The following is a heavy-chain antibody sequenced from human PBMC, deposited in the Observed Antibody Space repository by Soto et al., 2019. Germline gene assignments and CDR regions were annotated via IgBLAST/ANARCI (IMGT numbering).Heavy chain of an antibody. CDR1: GGTFSSYA. CDR3: GLGYCTNGVCYRMIDY. J-gene: IGHJ4*02. CDR2: IIPIFGTA. D-gene: IGHD2-8*01. V-gene: IGHV1-69*13. Sequence: GASVKVSCKASGGTFSSYAISWVRQAPGQGLEWMGGIIPIFGTANYAQKFQGRVTITADESTSTAYMELSSLRSEDTAVYYCGLGYCTNGVCYRMIDYWGQGTLVTVSS.